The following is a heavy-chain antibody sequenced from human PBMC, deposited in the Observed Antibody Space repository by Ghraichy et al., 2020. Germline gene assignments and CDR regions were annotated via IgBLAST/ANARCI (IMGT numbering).Heavy chain of an antibody. CDR2: IYHSGST. J-gene: IGHJ6*03. V-gene: IGHV4-4*02. CDR1: GGSISSSNW. CDR3: ASAVLGSYYTFGYYYYMDV. D-gene: IGHD1-26*01. Sequence: SETLSLTCAVSGGSISSSNWWSWVRQPPGKGLESIGKIYHSGSTNYNPSLKSRVTISVDKSKNQFSLKLNSVTAADTAVYYCASAVLGSYYTFGYYYYMDVWGKGTTVTISS.